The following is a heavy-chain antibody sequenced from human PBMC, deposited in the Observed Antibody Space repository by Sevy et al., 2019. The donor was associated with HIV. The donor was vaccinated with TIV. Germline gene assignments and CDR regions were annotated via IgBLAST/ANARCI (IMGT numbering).Heavy chain of an antibody. CDR1: GFTFTSYA. Sequence: GGSLRLSCAASGFTFTSYAMTWVRQAPGKGLEWVSTISGIDGSTYYADSVKGRLTISRDNSKNTLYLQMNSLRAEDTAVDYCAKDTPHYYESSGYPFDYWGQGTLVTVSS. CDR3: AKDTPHYYESSGYPFDY. J-gene: IGHJ4*02. D-gene: IGHD3-22*01. V-gene: IGHV3-23*01. CDR2: ISGIDGST.